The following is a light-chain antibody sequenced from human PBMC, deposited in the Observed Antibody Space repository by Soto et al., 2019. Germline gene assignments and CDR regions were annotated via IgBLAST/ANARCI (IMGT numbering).Light chain of an antibody. CDR2: DAS. CDR1: QSVSSNY. V-gene: IGKV3D-20*01. CDR3: QQYGSPRT. J-gene: IGKJ1*01. Sequence: EILLTQYPATLSLSPGERATLSWRASQSVSSNYLAWYKQKPGLAPRLLIYDASNRATGIPDRLSGSGSGTEFTLTISRLEPEDYAVYYCQQYGSPRTFGHGTQVDIK.